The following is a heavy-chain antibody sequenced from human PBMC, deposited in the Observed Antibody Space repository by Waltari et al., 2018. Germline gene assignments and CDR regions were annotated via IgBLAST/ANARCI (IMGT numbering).Heavy chain of an antibody. CDR3: ARGPRVWDTILLGTSFDY. V-gene: IGHV4-38-2*01. Sequence: QVQLQESGPGLVKPSETMSLIRAVSGYSIGSGYHWGWIRQPPGKGLEWIGSVHNAGSAHYNPSLKSRVTISVGTSRRQFSLRLDSVTAADTAIYYCARGPRVWDTILLGTSFDYWGQGTLVTVPS. J-gene: IGHJ4*02. CDR2: VHNAGSA. CDR1: GYSIGSGYH. D-gene: IGHD3-16*01.